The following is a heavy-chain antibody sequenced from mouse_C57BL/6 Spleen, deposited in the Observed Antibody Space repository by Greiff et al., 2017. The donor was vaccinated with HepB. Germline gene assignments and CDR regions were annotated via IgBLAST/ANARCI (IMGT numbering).Heavy chain of an antibody. Sequence: EVKLVESEGGLVQPGSSMKLSCTASGFTFSDYYMAWVRQVPEKGLEWVANINYDGSSTYYLDSLKSRFIISRDNAKNILYLQMSSLKSEDTATYYCARERDGRSFWYFDVWGTGTTVTVSS. D-gene: IGHD1-1*01. CDR3: ARERDGRSFWYFDV. CDR2: INYDGSST. CDR1: GFTFSDYY. J-gene: IGHJ1*03. V-gene: IGHV5-16*01.